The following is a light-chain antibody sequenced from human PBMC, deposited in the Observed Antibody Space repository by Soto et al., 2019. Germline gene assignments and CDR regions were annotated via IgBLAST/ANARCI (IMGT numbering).Light chain of an antibody. J-gene: IGKJ1*01. CDR3: QQYGSSPWT. CDR2: GAS. Sequence: EIVLTQSPGTLSLSPGERATLSCRASQSVSSSYLAWYQQKPGQAPRLLISGASSRATGIPNRFSGSGSGTDFTLTISRLEPEDFAVYYCQQYGSSPWTFGQGTKVEIK. CDR1: QSVSSSY. V-gene: IGKV3-20*01.